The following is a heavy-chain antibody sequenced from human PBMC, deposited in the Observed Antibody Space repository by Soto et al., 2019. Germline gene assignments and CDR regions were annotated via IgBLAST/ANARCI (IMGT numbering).Heavy chain of an antibody. J-gene: IGHJ5*02. D-gene: IGHD6-19*01. V-gene: IGHV3-7*01. CDR1: GFTFSSYW. CDR3: AREEADSSADLIDP. CDR2: IKQDGSEK. Sequence: GGSLRLSCAASGFTFSSYWMSWVRQAPGKGLEWVANIKQDGSEKYYVDSVKGRFTISRDSAKNSLYMQMNSLRAEDTAVYYCAREEADSSADLIDPWGQGTLVTVSS.